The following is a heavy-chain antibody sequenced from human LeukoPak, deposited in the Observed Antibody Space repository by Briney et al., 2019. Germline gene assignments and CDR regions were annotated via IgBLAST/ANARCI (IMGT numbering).Heavy chain of an antibody. D-gene: IGHD7-27*01. CDR3: AKDGGLWVSAHWGDS. J-gene: IGHJ4*02. CDR1: GFIFGSYA. Sequence: GVSLRLSCVASGFIFGSYAMHWVRQAPGKGLEWVSIINGGGDSTYYADSVKGRFTISRDNSKNTLYLQMNSLRAEDTAVYYCAKDGGLWVSAHWGDSWGRGTLVTASS. CDR2: INGGGDST. V-gene: IGHV3-23*01.